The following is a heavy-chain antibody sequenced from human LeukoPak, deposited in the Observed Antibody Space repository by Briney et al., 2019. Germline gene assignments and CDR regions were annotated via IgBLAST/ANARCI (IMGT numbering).Heavy chain of an antibody. CDR1: GFTFSSYT. Sequence: GGSLRLSCAASGFTFSSYTTNWVRQAPGKGLEWVSYISSSGSTIYYGDSVKGRFTISRDNAKNSLYLQMNSLRAEDTAVYYCARDYFGAGILDYWGQGTLVSVSS. V-gene: IGHV3-48*04. J-gene: IGHJ4*02. CDR3: ARDYFGAGILDY. CDR2: ISSSGSTI. D-gene: IGHD3-10*01.